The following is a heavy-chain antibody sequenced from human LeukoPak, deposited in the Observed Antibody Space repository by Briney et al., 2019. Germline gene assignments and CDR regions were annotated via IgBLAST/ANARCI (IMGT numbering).Heavy chain of an antibody. CDR2: IYNSGAKI. CDR1: GLTFSTYS. CDR3: AKDVAPDSGWDLDY. Sequence: GGSLRLSCAVSGLTFSTYSMTWVRQGPGKGLEWVSSIYNSGAKIFYADSVKGRFTISRDNSKNMLYLQMNSLRVEDTAVYYYAKDVAPDSGWDLDYWGQGTLVTVSS. V-gene: IGHV3-23*01. D-gene: IGHD6-19*01. J-gene: IGHJ4*02.